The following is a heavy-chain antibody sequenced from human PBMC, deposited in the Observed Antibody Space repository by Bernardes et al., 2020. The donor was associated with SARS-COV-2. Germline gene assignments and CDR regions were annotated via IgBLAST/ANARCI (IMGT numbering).Heavy chain of an antibody. CDR2: MFYSGST. CDR1: GGSISSDHYY. Sequence: SETLSLTCTVSGGSISSDHYYWGWIRQPPGKGLEWIGYMFYSGSTWYNPSLKSRVTISVDTSKNQFSLKLTSVTAADTAVYYCARGPTSTTDYWGQGILVTVSS. J-gene: IGHJ4*02. D-gene: IGHD1-1*01. CDR3: ARGPTSTTDY. V-gene: IGHV4-30-4*01.